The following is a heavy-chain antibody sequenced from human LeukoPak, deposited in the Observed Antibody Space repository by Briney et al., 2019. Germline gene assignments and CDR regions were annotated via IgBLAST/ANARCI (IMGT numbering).Heavy chain of an antibody. V-gene: IGHV4-59*12. D-gene: IGHD2-2*01. CDR2: IYYSGST. Sequence: PSETLSLTCTVSGGSITSYYWTWIRQPPGKRLEWIGFIYYSGSTSYNPSLKSRVTISLDTSKNQFSLKLSSVTAADTAVYYCARAKVPAAIYYFDYWGQGTLVTVSS. J-gene: IGHJ4*02. CDR1: GGSITSYY. CDR3: ARAKVPAAIYYFDY.